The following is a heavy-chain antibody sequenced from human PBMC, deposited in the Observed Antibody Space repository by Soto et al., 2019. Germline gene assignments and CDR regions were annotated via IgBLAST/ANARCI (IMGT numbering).Heavy chain of an antibody. CDR2: ISGSGGST. D-gene: IGHD3-22*01. V-gene: IGHV3-23*01. J-gene: IGHJ6*02. Sequence: GGSLRLSCAASGFTFSSYAMSWVRQAPGKGLEWVSAISGSGGSTYYADSVKGRFTISRDNSKNTLYLQMNSLRAEDTAVYYRAKDRYDSSGYPIPWVWGQGTTVTVSS. CDR1: GFTFSSYA. CDR3: AKDRYDSSGYPIPWV.